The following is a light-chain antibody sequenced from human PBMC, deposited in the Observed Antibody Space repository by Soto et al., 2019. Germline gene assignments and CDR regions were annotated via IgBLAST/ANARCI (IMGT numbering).Light chain of an antibody. J-gene: IGLJ3*02. CDR2: EVS. Sequence: QSVLTQPASLSGSPGQSITISCTGTSSDVGSYNYVSWYQQHPGKAPKLMIYEVSNRPSGVSDRFSGSKSGNTASLTISGLQSEDEADYYCSSYTSSSTWVFGGGTKLTVL. CDR1: SSDVGSYNY. V-gene: IGLV2-14*01. CDR3: SSYTSSSTWV.